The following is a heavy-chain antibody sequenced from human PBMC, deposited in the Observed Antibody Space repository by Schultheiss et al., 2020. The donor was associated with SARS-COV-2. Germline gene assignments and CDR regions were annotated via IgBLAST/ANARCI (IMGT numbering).Heavy chain of an antibody. D-gene: IGHD1-20*01. J-gene: IGHJ2*01. CDR1: GFTFSSYA. Sequence: GGSLRLSCAASGFTFSSYAMSWVRQAPGKGLEWVSAISGSGGSTYYADSVKGRFTISRDNSKNTLYLQMNSLRAEDTAVYYCARDPGAYNWNPRGDWYFDLWGRGTLVTVSS. CDR3: ARDPGAYNWNPRGDWYFDL. CDR2: ISGSGGST. V-gene: IGHV3-23*01.